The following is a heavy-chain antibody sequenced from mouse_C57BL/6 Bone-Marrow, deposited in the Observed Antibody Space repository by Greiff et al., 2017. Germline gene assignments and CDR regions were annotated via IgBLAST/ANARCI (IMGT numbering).Heavy chain of an antibody. CDR3: TRRFKLNYYSNSFAY. V-gene: IGHV6-5*01. Sequence: EVKLMESGGGLVQPGGSMNLSCAASGFTFSDYRMDWVHHSTENGLEWVAEIRNRASNYATYYVESVNGRFTISRDDSKSSVYLQMNSLRAEDTGIYYCTRRFKLNYYSNSFAYWGQGTLVTVSA. D-gene: IGHD2-5*01. CDR1: GFTFSDYR. CDR2: IRNRASNYAT. J-gene: IGHJ3*01.